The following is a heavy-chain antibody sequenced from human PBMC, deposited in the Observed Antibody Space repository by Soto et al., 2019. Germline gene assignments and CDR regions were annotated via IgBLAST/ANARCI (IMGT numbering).Heavy chain of an antibody. Sequence: GGSLRLSCAASGFTVSSNYMSWVRQAPGKGLEWVSVIYSGGSTYYADSVKGRFTISRDNSKNTLYLQMNSLRAEDTAVYYCARDVSAVQLNNWFDPWGQGTLVTVSS. D-gene: IGHD6-6*01. CDR1: GFTVSSNY. J-gene: IGHJ5*02. V-gene: IGHV3-66*02. CDR2: IYSGGST. CDR3: ARDVSAVQLNNWFDP.